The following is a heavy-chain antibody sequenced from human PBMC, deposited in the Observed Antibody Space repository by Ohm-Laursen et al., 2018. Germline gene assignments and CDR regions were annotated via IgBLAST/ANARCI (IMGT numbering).Heavy chain of an antibody. Sequence: SLRLSCAASGFTFDDYAMHWVRQAPGKGLEWVSGISRNSGSIGYADSVKGRFTISRDNSKNTVYLQMNSLRAEDTAVYSCAKGATTLRPFDYWGQGTLVTVSS. CDR3: AKGATTLRPFDY. CDR2: ISRNSGSI. CDR1: GFTFDDYA. J-gene: IGHJ4*02. D-gene: IGHD1-26*01. V-gene: IGHV3-9*01.